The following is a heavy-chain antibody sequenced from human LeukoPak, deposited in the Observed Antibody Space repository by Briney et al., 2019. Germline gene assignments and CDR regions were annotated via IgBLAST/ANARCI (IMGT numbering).Heavy chain of an antibody. V-gene: IGHV5-51*01. J-gene: IGHJ6*03. CDR2: IYPGDSDT. CDR3: ARAGDSSGYYPYYYYYYMDV. CDR1: GYSFTSYW. D-gene: IGHD3-22*01. Sequence: GESLKISCKGSGYSFTSYWIGWVRQVPGKGLEWMGIIYPGDSDTRYSPSFQGQATISADKSISTAYLQWSSLKASDTAMYYCARAGDSSGYYPYYYYYYMDVWGKGTTVTVSS.